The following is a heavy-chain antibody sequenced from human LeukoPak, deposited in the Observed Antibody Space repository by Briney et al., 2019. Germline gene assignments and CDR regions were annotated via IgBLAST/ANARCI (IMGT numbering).Heavy chain of an antibody. V-gene: IGHV3-23*01. D-gene: IGHD6-13*01. CDR2: ITASGPST. J-gene: IGHJ4*02. CDR1: GFTFSSYT. CDR3: AKEFPIAAAAD. Sequence: GGSLRLSCAASGFTFSSYTMTWVRQAPGKGLEWVSAITASGPSTYYADSVKGRFTISRDNSKNTLYLQMNSLRAEDTAVYYCAKEFPIAAAADWGQGTLVTVSS.